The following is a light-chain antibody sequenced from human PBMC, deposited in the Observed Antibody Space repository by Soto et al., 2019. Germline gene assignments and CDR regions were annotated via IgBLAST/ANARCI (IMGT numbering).Light chain of an antibody. CDR3: LQDFSFPLT. Sequence: AIKLTQSPSSLSASVGDRVTITCRASQGIRNDLAWYQRKPGKAPKLLIYTASSLQNGVPPRFSGSGSDTVFTLTIDSLQPEDFATYYCLQDFSFPLTFGGGTKVDIK. V-gene: IGKV1-6*01. CDR2: TAS. J-gene: IGKJ4*01. CDR1: QGIRND.